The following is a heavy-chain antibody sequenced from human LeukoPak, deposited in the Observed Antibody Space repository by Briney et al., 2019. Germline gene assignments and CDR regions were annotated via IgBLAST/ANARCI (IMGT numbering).Heavy chain of an antibody. J-gene: IGHJ6*02. CDR3: ARVRGSLRFLESPSYGMDV. Sequence: ASVKVSCKASGYTFTSYDINWVRQATGQGLEWMGWMNPNSGNTGYAQKFQGRVTMTRNTSISTAYMELSSLRSEDTAVYYCARVRGSLRFLESPSYGMDVWGQGTTVTVSS. CDR1: GYTFTSYD. CDR2: MNPNSGNT. D-gene: IGHD3-3*01. V-gene: IGHV1-8*01.